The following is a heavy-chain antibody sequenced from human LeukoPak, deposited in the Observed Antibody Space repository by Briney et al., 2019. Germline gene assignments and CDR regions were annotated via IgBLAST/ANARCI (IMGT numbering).Heavy chain of an antibody. V-gene: IGHV3-23*01. CDR3: AKEGGAAAVAGLFDY. CDR2: ISGSGGST. CDR1: GFTFSSYA. Sequence: GGSLRLSCAASGFTFSSYAMSWVRQAPGKGLEWVSAISGSGGSTYYADSVKGRFTISRDNSKNTVYLQVNSLRAKDTAVYYCAKEGGAAAVAGLFDYWGQGTLITVSS. J-gene: IGHJ4*02. D-gene: IGHD6-19*01.